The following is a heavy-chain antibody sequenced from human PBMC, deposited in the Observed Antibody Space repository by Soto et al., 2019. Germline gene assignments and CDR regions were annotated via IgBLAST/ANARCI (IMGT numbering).Heavy chain of an antibody. D-gene: IGHD5-12*01. V-gene: IGHV1-69*12. Sequence: QVQLVQSGAEVKKPGSSVKVSCTASGGTFSIYAVSWVRQAPGQGLEWMGGIIPIIGTRNYAQRFQGRITITGDESTSTAFMDLRSLKSEDTAVYYCARDLGSGYDPGDYWGQGTLVTVSS. CDR1: GGTFSIYA. CDR3: ARDLGSGYDPGDY. J-gene: IGHJ4*02. CDR2: IIPIIGTR.